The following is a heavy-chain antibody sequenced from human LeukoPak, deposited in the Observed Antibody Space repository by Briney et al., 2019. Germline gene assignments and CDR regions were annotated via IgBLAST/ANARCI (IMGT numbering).Heavy chain of an antibody. D-gene: IGHD3-22*01. J-gene: IGHJ4*02. CDR1: GGTFSSYA. CDR2: IIPILGIA. Sequence: SVKVSCKASGGTFSSYAISWVRQAPGQGLEWMGRIIPILGIANYAQKFQGRVTITADKSTSTAYMELSSLRSGDTAVYYCARVQKDYYDSSGYYYYFDYWGQGTLVTVSS. V-gene: IGHV1-69*04. CDR3: ARVQKDYYDSSGYYYYFDY.